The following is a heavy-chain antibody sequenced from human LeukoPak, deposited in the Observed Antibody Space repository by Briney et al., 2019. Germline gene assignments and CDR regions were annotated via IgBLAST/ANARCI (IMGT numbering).Heavy chain of an antibody. CDR1: GGTFSSYA. CDR2: IIPIPGIA. Sequence: SVKVSCKASGGTFSSYAISWVRQAPGQGLEWMGRIIPIPGIANYAQKLQGRVTITADKSTSTAYMELSSLRSEDTAVYYCARDRGPIVATAGVDYWGQGTLVTVSS. CDR3: ARDRGPIVATAGVDY. J-gene: IGHJ4*02. V-gene: IGHV1-69*04. D-gene: IGHD5-12*01.